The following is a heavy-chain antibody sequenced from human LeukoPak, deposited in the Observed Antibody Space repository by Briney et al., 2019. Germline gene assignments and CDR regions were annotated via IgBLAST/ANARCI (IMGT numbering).Heavy chain of an antibody. Sequence: GGSLRLSCAASGFTFSSYWMSWVRQAPWKGLEWVANIKQDGSEKYYVDSVKGRFTISRDNAKNSLYLQMNSLRAEDTAVYYCARDTSPNCSGGSCYSAEYYFDYWGQGTLVTVSS. CDR2: IKQDGSEK. CDR1: GFTFSSYW. D-gene: IGHD2-15*01. CDR3: ARDTSPNCSGGSCYSAEYYFDY. J-gene: IGHJ4*02. V-gene: IGHV3-7*01.